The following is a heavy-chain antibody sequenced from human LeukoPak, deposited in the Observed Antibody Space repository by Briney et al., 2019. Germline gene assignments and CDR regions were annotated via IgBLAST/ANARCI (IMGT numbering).Heavy chain of an antibody. CDR2: INPSGGGT. D-gene: IGHD2-8*01. J-gene: IGHJ4*02. V-gene: IGHV1-46*01. Sequence: ASVKVSCKSSGYTVTSYYIHWVRQAPGQGLEWMGVINPSGGGTSYAQKFQGRVTMARDTSTSTVYMDLRSLRSDDTAVYYCARDRGYCTNGVCYRDYFDYWGQGTLVTVSS. CDR1: GYTVTSYY. CDR3: ARDRGYCTNGVCYRDYFDY.